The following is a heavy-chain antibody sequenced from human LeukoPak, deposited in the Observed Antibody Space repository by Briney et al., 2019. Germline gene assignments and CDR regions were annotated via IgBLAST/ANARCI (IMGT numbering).Heavy chain of an antibody. V-gene: IGHV3-21*01. CDR1: GFTFSSYS. Sequence: PGGSLRLSCAASGFTFSSYSMNWVRQAPGKGLEWVSSISSSSSYIYYADSVKGRFTISRDNAKNSLYLQMNSLRAEDTAVYYCARGLGRGSYFSFLDFWGQGTLVTVSS. CDR2: ISSSSSYI. J-gene: IGHJ4*02. CDR3: ARGLGRGSYFSFLDF. D-gene: IGHD1-26*01.